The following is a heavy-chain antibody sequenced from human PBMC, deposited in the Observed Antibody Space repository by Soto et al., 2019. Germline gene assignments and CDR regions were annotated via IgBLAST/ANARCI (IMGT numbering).Heavy chain of an antibody. Sequence: ASVKVSCKASGGTFSSYAISWVRQAPGQGLEWMGGIIPIFGTANYAQKFQGRVTITADESTSTAYMELSSLRSEDTAVYYCARVQAFEYYFDYWGQGTLVTVSS. V-gene: IGHV1-69*13. CDR2: IIPIFGTA. CDR1: GGTFSSYA. CDR3: ARVQAFEYYFDY. J-gene: IGHJ4*02.